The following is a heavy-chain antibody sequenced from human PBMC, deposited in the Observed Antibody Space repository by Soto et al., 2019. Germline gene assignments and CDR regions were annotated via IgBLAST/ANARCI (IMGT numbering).Heavy chain of an antibody. J-gene: IGHJ2*01. CDR1: GYTFTSYY. D-gene: IGHD4-17*01. V-gene: IGHV1-46*01. CDR2: INPSGGST. Sequence: GASVKVSSKASGYTFTSYYMHWVRQAPGQGLEWMGIINPSGGSTSYAQKFQGRVTMTRDTSTSTVYMELSSLRSEDTAVYYCARANFYGDSHWYFDLWGRGTLGTVSS. CDR3: ARANFYGDSHWYFDL.